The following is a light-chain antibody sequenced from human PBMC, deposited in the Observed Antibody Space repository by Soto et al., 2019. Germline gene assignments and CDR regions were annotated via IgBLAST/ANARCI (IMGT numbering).Light chain of an antibody. CDR3: QQYQTYST. CDR1: QNIRSL. V-gene: IGKV1-5*01. J-gene: IGKJ5*01. CDR2: GAS. Sequence: DIQMTQSPSTLSASVGDRITMTCRASQNIRSLLAWYQQKPGKAPRVLIYGASSLGSVVPSRFSGSGSGTEFPLTISSLHPDDFATYFCQQYQTYSTFGQGTRLEIK.